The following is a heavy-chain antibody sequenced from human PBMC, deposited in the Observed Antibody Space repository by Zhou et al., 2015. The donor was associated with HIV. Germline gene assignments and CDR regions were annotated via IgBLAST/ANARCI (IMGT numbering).Heavy chain of an antibody. J-gene: IGHJ6*02. CDR3: ARNRVADGYNTGGSLSYYGMDV. D-gene: IGHD5-24*01. CDR2: INPSGGST. V-gene: IGHV1-46*01. CDR1: GYTFTSYY. Sequence: QVQLVQSGAEVKKPGASVKVSCKASGYTFTSYYMHWVRQAPGQGLEWMGIINPSGGSTSYAQKFQGRVTMTRDTSTSTVYMELSSLRSEDTAVYYCARNRVADGYNTGGSLSYYGMDVWGQGTTVTVSS.